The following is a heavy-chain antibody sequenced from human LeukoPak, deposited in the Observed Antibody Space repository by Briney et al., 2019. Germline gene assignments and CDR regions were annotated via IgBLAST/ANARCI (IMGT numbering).Heavy chain of an antibody. D-gene: IGHD1-26*01. CDR3: AREDGGVGATVD. Sequence: ASVKVSCKASGYTFTSYDINWVRQAPGQGLEWMGWMNPNSGNTGYAQKFQGRVTMTRNTSISTAYMELSSLRSEDTAVYYCAREDGGVGATVDWGQGTLVTVSS. J-gene: IGHJ4*02. CDR1: GYTFTSYD. CDR2: MNPNSGNT. V-gene: IGHV1-8*01.